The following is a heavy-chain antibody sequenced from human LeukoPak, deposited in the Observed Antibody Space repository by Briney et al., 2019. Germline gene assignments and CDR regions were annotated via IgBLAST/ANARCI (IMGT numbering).Heavy chain of an antibody. Sequence: GGSLRLSCAASGFPFSSYAMSWVRQAPGKWLEWVSAISGSGGSTYYADSVKGRFTISRDNSKNTLYLQMNSLRAEDTAVYYCAKDRGAAAGRAVFDYWGQGTLVTVSS. CDR3: AKDRGAAAGRAVFDY. V-gene: IGHV3-23*01. J-gene: IGHJ4*02. CDR1: GFPFSSYA. D-gene: IGHD6-13*01. CDR2: ISGSGGST.